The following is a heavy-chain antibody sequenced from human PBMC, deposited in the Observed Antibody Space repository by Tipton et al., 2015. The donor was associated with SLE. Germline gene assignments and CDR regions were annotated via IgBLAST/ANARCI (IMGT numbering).Heavy chain of an antibody. V-gene: IGHV4-31*03. CDR1: GGSISSGGYY. Sequence: TLSLTCTVSGGSISSGGYYWSWIRQSPGKGLEWIGYISYSGSTNYNSSLKSRLTISVDTSKNQFSLKLSSVTAADTAMYYCARAGDSSGYYYPYWGQGTLVTVSS. D-gene: IGHD3-22*01. CDR2: ISYSGST. J-gene: IGHJ4*02. CDR3: ARAGDSSGYYYPY.